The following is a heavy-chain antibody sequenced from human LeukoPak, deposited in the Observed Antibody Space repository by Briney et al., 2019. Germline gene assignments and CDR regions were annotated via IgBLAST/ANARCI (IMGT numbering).Heavy chain of an antibody. Sequence: IRQSXAXXXEWFGEVDDRGNIFYNPSLKSRVTISADTSKNQFSLKVMSVTAADTAVYYCARKWVHNTLDIWGQGTMVTVSS. V-gene: IGHV4-34*01. J-gene: IGHJ3*02. CDR2: VDDRGNI. CDR3: ARKWVHNTLDI. D-gene: IGHD1-26*01.